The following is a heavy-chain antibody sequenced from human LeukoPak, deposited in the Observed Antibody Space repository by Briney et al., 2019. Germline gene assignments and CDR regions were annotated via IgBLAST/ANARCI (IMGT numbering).Heavy chain of an antibody. CDR3: VCENWFDP. J-gene: IGHJ5*02. CDR2: IYHSGST. CDR1: GYSISSGYY. V-gene: IGHV4-38-2*02. Sequence: PSETLSLTCTVSGYSISSGYYWGWIRQPPGKGLEWIGSIYHSGSTYYNPSLKSRVTISVDTSKNQFSLKLSSVTAADTAVYYCVCENWFDPWGQGTLVTVSS.